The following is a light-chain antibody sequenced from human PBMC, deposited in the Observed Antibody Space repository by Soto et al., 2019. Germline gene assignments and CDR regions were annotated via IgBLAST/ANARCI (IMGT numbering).Light chain of an antibody. CDR2: AAS. J-gene: IGKJ1*01. CDR3: QKYDSAPWT. CDR1: QGISNY. Sequence: DIEMTQSPSSLSASVGDRVTITCRASQGISNYLAWYQQRPGKVPKLLFYAASTLQSGVPSRFSGSGSGTDFTLTISSLQPEDVATYYCQKYDSAPWTFGQGNEVEIK. V-gene: IGKV1-27*01.